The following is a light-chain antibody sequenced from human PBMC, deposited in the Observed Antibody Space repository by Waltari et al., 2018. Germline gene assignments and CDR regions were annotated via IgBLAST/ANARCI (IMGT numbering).Light chain of an antibody. CDR2: AAS. Sequence: IQITHCPSSRSASAGARVTITCRSSENIKNDLGWYQQKPGQAPNLLIFAASALQSGVPSRFSASWYGTDFTLTISSLQPEDFATYYCLQDYTFPLTFGGGTKVDI. CDR3: LQDYTFPLT. CDR1: ENIKND. J-gene: IGKJ4*01. V-gene: IGKV1-6*01.